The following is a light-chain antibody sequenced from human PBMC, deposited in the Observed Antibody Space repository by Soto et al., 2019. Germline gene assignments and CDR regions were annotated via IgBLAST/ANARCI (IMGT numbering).Light chain of an antibody. J-gene: IGKJ1*01. Sequence: DIQMTQSPSSLSASVVDRVTITCQASQDISNYLNWYQQKLWKAPKLLIYDASNLETGVPSRFSGSGSGTEFTLTISSLQPEDFATYYCLQHNSYPRTFGQGTKVDIK. V-gene: IGKV1-33*01. CDR1: QDISNY. CDR2: DAS. CDR3: LQHNSYPRT.